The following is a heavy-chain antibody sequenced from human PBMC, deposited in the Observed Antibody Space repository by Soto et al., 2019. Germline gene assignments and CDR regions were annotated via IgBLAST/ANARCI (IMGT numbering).Heavy chain of an antibody. CDR1: GYTLTSFG. D-gene: IGHD2-2*01. V-gene: IGHV1-18*04. J-gene: IGHJ4*02. CDR3: AREYCRTTGCYGVDY. CDR2: ISTSNGKT. Sequence: QVQLVQSGPEVEKPGASVKVSCKASGYTLTSFGISWVRQAPGQGLEWMGWISTSNGKTRYGQKCQGRLTMTTDTSRSTAYMELRNLRSDDTAVYYCAREYCRTTGCYGVDYWGQGTLVTVSS.